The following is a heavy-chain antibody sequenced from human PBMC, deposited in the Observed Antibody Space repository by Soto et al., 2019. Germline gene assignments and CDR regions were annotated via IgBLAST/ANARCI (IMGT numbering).Heavy chain of an antibody. D-gene: IGHD6-6*01. CDR3: ARGYSSSSFDY. CDR1: GYR. V-gene: IGHV5-10-1*01. J-gene: IGHJ4*02. CDR2: IDPGDSYT. Sequence: GESLKISCKGSGYRISWVRQMPGKGLEWVGRIDPGDSYTNYSPSFEGHVTISADKSISTAYLQWSSLKASDTAMYYCARGYSSSSFDYWGQGPLVTVSS.